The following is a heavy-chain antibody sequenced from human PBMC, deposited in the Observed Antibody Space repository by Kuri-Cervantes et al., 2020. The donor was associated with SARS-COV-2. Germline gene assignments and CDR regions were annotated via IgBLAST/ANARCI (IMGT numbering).Heavy chain of an antibody. D-gene: IGHD3-3*01. J-gene: IGHJ4*02. CDR3: ARDLSLATYYDFWSGLYYFDY. V-gene: IGHV4-39*07. Sequence: SETLSLTCTVSGGSISSGGYYWSWIRQPPGKGLEWIGSVFYDGRTYYNPSLKSRVTVSVDTSKNQFSPKVNSVTAADTAVYYCARDLSLATYYDFWSGLYYFDYWDQGILVTVSS. CDR2: VFYDGRT. CDR1: GGSISSGGYY.